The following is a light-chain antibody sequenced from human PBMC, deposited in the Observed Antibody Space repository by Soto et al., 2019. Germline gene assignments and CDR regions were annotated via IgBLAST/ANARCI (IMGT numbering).Light chain of an antibody. V-gene: IGKV3-11*01. CDR3: QQRINLLT. CDR1: QSVSSY. J-gene: IGKJ4*01. CDR2: DAF. Sequence: EVMLSQSPASLSLSKRERATLSCRASQSVSSYLAWYQQKPGQAPRLLIYDAFDRATGVPARFSGSGSGTDFTLTISSLEPEDFAVYYCQQRINLLTFGGGT.